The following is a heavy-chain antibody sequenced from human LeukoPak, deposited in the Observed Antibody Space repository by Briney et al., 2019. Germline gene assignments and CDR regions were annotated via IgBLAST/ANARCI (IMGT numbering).Heavy chain of an antibody. CDR1: GGSINSYY. V-gene: IGHV4-4*07. J-gene: IGHJ4*02. CDR2: IYTSGST. D-gene: IGHD6-19*01. CDR3: ARGTSSSACLGCFDY. Sequence: SETLSLTCSVSGGSINSYYWSWIRQPAGKGLEWIGRIYTSGSTNYNPSLKSRVTMSVDTSKNQFSLKLSSVTAADTAVYYCARGTSSSACLGCFDYWGQGILVTVSS.